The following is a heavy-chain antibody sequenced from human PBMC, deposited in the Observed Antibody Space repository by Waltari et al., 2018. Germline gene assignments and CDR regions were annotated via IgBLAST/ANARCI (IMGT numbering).Heavy chain of an antibody. CDR2: IYQRGST. J-gene: IGHJ3*02. CDR1: GGSISSGGYS. CDR3: ARVVTIFGVVIGAFDI. V-gene: IGHV4-30-2*01. Sequence: QLQLQESGSGLVKPSQTLSLTCAVSGGSISSGGYSWSWIRQPPGKGLEWIGYIYQRGSTYYNPSLKSRVTISLDRSKNQFSLKLSSVTAADTAVYYCARVVTIFGVVIGAFDIWGQGTMVTVSS. D-gene: IGHD3-3*01.